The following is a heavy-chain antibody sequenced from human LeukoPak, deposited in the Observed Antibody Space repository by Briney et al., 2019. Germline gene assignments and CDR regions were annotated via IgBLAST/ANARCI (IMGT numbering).Heavy chain of an antibody. Sequence: SETLSLTCTVSGGSISSGGYFWSWIRQNPGKGLEWIGYIYHGGNTYYKPSLKSRVTISVDTSKNQFSLTLSSVTAADTAMYYCARVRYYGSGEEIDPWGQGTLVTVSS. CDR1: GGSISSGGYF. CDR3: ARVRYYGSGEEIDP. D-gene: IGHD3-10*01. J-gene: IGHJ5*02. V-gene: IGHV4-31*03. CDR2: IYHGGNT.